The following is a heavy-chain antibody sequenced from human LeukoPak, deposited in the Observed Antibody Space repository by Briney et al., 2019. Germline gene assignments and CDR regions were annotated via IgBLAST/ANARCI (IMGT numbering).Heavy chain of an antibody. J-gene: IGHJ6*03. CDR2: VSGSGGRT. D-gene: IGHD3-22*01. Sequence: GGSLRLSCAASGFTFSSYAMTWVRQAPGRGLEWISGVSGSGGRTYYAESVKGRFTISRDDLKNTLYLQMNSLRVEETAVYYCARGSSGSTYYYMDVWGEGTTVTVSS. V-gene: IGHV3-23*01. CDR1: GFTFSSYA. CDR3: ARGSSGSTYYYMDV.